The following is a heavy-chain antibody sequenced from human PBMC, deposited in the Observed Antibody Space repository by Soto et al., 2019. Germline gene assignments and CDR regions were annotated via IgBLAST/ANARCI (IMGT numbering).Heavy chain of an antibody. CDR1: GYTFTSYG. V-gene: IGHV1-18*01. CDR2: ISAFNGDT. CDR3: ATGATGDY. Sequence: QVQLVQSGAEVKKPGASVKVSCKASGYTFTSYGISWVRQAPGQGLEWMGWISAFNGDTNYAQRLQDRVTMTTDASTSTAYMELMSLRSDDTAVFSCATGATGDYWGQGTLVTVSS. D-gene: IGHD1-26*01. J-gene: IGHJ4*02.